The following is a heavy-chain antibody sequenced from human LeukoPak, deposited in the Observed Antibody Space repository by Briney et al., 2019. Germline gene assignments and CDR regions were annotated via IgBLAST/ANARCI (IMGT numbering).Heavy chain of an antibody. CDR3: AKDRGDY. CDR2: ISYDGSNK. Sequence: PGRSLRLSCAASGFTFSSYGMHWVRQASGKGLEWVAVISYDGSNKYYADSVKGRFTISRDNSKNTLYLQMNSLRAEDTAVYYCAKDRGDYWGQGTLVTVSS. V-gene: IGHV3-30*18. CDR1: GFTFSSYG. J-gene: IGHJ4*02.